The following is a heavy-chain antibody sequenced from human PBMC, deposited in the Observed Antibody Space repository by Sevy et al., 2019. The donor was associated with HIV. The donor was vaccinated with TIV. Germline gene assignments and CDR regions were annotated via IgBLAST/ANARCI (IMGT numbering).Heavy chain of an antibody. J-gene: IGHJ4*02. CDR3: ARGYGSFRLSPGFDY. CDR2: IYYSGTT. V-gene: IGHV4-31*03. D-gene: IGHD5-18*01. CDR1: GDSISSGGYY. Sequence: SETLSLTCTVSGDSISSGGYYWSWIRQHPGKGLEWIGYIYYSGTTFYNPSLQSRLTISLDTSRNQFSLKLTSVTAADTAIYYCARGYGSFRLSPGFDYWGQGTLVTVSS.